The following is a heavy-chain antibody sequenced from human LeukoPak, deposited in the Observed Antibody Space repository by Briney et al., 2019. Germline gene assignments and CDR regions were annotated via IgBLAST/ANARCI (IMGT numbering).Heavy chain of an antibody. CDR2: ISGSGGST. CDR1: GFTFSSYA. D-gene: IGHD3-3*01. J-gene: IGHJ6*03. CDR3: AKDLCLEWLLYYYYYYMDV. V-gene: IGHV3-23*01. Sequence: GGSLRLSCAASGFTFSSYAMSWVRQAPGKGLEWVSAISGSGGSTYYADSVKGRFTISRDNAKNTLYLQMNSLRAEDRAVYYCAKDLCLEWLLYYYYYYMDVWRKGTTVTVSS.